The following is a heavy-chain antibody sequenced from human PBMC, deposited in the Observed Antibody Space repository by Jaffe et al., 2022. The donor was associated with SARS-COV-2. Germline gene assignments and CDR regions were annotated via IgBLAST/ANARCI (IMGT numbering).Heavy chain of an antibody. CDR3: ARVRDYYYYGMDV. Sequence: QVQLVESGGGVVQPGRSLRLSCAASGFTFSSYGMHWVRQAPGKGLEWVAVIWYDGSNKYYADSVKGRFTISRDNSKNTLYLQMNSLRAEDTAVYYCARVRDYYYYGMDVWGQGTTVTVSS. CDR2: IWYDGSNK. CDR1: GFTFSSYG. V-gene: IGHV3-33*01. J-gene: IGHJ6*02.